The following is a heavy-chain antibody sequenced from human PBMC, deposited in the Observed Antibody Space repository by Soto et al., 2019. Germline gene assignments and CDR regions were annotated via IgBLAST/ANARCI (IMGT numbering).Heavy chain of an antibody. V-gene: IGHV1-69*01. J-gene: IGHJ4*02. Sequence: QVQLVQSGAEVKKPGSSVKVSCKASGGTFSSYAISWVRQAPGQGLEWMGGIIPIFGTANYAQKFQGRVRITADESPSTAYMELSSLRSEDTAVYYCARLGGYCSGGSCYFDYWGQGTLVTVSS. CDR2: IIPIFGTA. CDR1: GGTFSSYA. CDR3: ARLGGYCSGGSCYFDY. D-gene: IGHD2-15*01.